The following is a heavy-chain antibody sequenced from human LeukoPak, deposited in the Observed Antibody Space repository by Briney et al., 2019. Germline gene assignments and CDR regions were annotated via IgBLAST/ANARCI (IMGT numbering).Heavy chain of an antibody. Sequence: GRSLRLSCAASGFTFSSYAMSWVRQAPGKGLEWVSAISGSGGSTYYADSVKGRFTVSRDNSKNTLYLQMNSLRAEDTAVYYCAKVKIVILTGYYNEPHFDYWGQGTLVTVSS. CDR1: GFTFSSYA. V-gene: IGHV3-23*01. CDR3: AKVKIVILTGYYNEPHFDY. D-gene: IGHD3-9*01. CDR2: ISGSGGST. J-gene: IGHJ4*02.